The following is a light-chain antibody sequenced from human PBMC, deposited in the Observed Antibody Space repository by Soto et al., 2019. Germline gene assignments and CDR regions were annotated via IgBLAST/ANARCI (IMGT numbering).Light chain of an antibody. CDR3: QQSYSLTRT. V-gene: IGKV1-39*01. Sequence: DIQVTQSPSSLSASVGDKVTITCRASQNIIDYLNWYQQRPGTPPKLLIYRASNLQSEVPSRFSSSGSGTDFSLTISSLQHEDFATYYCQQSYSLTRTFGQGTRV. CDR1: QNIIDY. J-gene: IGKJ1*01. CDR2: RAS.